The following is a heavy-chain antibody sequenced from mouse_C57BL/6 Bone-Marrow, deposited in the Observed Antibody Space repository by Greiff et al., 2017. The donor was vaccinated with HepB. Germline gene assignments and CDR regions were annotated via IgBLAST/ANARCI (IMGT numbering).Heavy chain of an antibody. CDR1: GFSLTSYG. J-gene: IGHJ2*01. D-gene: IGHD1-1*01. CDR3: ARMPYYGSRPYFDY. CDR2: IWSGGST. V-gene: IGHV2-2*01. Sequence: QVQLQQSGPGLVQPSQSLSITCTVSGFSLTSYGVHWVRQSPGKGLEWLGVIWSGGSTDYNAAFISRLSISKDNSKSQVFFKMNSLQADDTAIYSCARMPYYGSRPYFDYWGQGTTLTVSS.